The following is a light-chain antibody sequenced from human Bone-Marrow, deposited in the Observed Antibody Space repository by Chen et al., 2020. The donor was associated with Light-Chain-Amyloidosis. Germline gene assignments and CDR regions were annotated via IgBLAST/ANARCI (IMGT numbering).Light chain of an antibody. V-gene: IGLV3-25*03. J-gene: IGLJ2*01. CDR3: QSADSSGTYEVI. Sequence: SYELTHPLSVSVSAGQTARLTCAGDDLPTKYAYWYQQKPGQAPVLVIHRDTERPSGISERFSGSSSGTTATLTISGVQAEDEADYHCQSADSSGTYEVIFGGGTKLTVL. CDR1: DLPTKY. CDR2: RDT.